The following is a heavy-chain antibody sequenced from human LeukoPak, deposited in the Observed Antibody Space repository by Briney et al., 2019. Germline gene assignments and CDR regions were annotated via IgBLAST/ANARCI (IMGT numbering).Heavy chain of an antibody. J-gene: IGHJ3*02. Sequence: GGSLRLSCAASGFTVSSNYMSWVRQAPGKGLERVSVIYSGGSTYYADSVKGRFTISRDNSKNTLYLQMNSLRAEDTAVYYCARPQPRPLGAFDIWGQGTTVTVSS. CDR3: ARPQPRPLGAFDI. D-gene: IGHD2-2*01. V-gene: IGHV3-66*02. CDR2: IYSGGST. CDR1: GFTVSSNY.